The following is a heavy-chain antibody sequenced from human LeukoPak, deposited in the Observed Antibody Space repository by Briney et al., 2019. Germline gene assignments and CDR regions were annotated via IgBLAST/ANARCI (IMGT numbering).Heavy chain of an antibody. D-gene: IGHD6-13*01. CDR3: ATSQGSWPDYFDY. J-gene: IGHJ4*02. CDR2: ISTSGTNT. Sequence: GGSLRLSCAASGFTFSSYAMSWVRQAPGKGLEWVSAISTSGTNTYYADSVKGRFTISRDNAKNSLFLQMNSLRAEDTAVYYCATSQGSWPDYFDYWGQGTLVTVSS. CDR1: GFTFSSYA. V-gene: IGHV3-21*01.